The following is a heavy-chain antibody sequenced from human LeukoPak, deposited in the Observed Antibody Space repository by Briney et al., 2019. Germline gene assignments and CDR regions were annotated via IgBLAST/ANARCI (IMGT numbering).Heavy chain of an antibody. CDR3: ARDYYGSGSYYHDY. Sequence: PSETLSFTCTVSGGSISSYYWSWIRQPAGKGLEWIGRIYTSGSTNYNPSLKSRVTMSVDTSKNQFSLKLSSVTAADTAVYYCARDYYGSGSYYHDYWGQGTLVTVSS. V-gene: IGHV4-4*07. CDR2: IYTSGST. J-gene: IGHJ4*02. D-gene: IGHD3-10*01. CDR1: GGSISSYY.